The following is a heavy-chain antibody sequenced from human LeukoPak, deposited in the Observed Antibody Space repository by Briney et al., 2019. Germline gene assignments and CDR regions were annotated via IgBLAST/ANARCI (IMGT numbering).Heavy chain of an antibody. J-gene: IGHJ4*02. D-gene: IGHD4/OR15-4a*01. CDR1: GGSFSCYY. CDR3: ARVRSRASLYTLGY. Sequence: PSETLSLTCAVYGGSFSCYYWSWIRQPPGKGLEWIGEINNSGSTNYNPSLKSRVTISVDTSKNQFSLKLSSVTAADTAVYYCARVRSRASLYTLGYWGQGTLVTVSS. V-gene: IGHV4-34*01. CDR2: INNSGST.